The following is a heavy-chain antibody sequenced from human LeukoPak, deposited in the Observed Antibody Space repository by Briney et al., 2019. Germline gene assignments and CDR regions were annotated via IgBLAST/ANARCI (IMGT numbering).Heavy chain of an antibody. V-gene: IGHV3-33*01. Sequence: GRSLRLSCAASGFTFSSYGMHWVRQAPGKGLEWVAVIWYDGSNKYYADSVKGRFTISRDNSKHSPYLQMNRLRAEDTAVYYCARAGIAVAGTPHAFDIWGQGTMVTVSS. D-gene: IGHD6-19*01. J-gene: IGHJ3*02. CDR1: GFTFSSYG. CDR2: IWYDGSNK. CDR3: ARAGIAVAGTPHAFDI.